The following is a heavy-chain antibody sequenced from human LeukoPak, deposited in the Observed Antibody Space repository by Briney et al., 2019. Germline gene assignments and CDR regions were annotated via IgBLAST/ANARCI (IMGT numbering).Heavy chain of an antibody. CDR3: ARDRPGAGRYMDV. J-gene: IGHJ6*03. CDR1: SYTSSSYG. CDR2: VSGYNDNT. D-gene: IGHD6-19*01. Sequence: ASVKVSCKASSYTSSSYGISWVRQAPGQGLEWMGWVSGYNDNTNYAQRLQGRVTMTTDTSTTTAHMELRSLTSGDTAVYYCARDRPGAGRYMDVWGKGTTVTVSS. V-gene: IGHV1-18*01.